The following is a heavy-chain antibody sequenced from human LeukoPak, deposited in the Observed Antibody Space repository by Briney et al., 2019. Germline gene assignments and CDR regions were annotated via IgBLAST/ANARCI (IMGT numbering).Heavy chain of an antibody. V-gene: IGHV4-39*01. J-gene: IGHJ4*02. CDR1: GGSISSSSYY. CDR3: ARCSLSLTGGYDY. Sequence: SSETLSLTCTVSGGSISSSSYYWGWIRQPPGKGLEWIGSIYYSGSTYYNPSLKSRVTISVDTSKNQFSLKLSSVTAADTAVYYCARCSLSLTGGYDYWGQGTLVTVSS. CDR2: IYYSGST. D-gene: IGHD5-12*01.